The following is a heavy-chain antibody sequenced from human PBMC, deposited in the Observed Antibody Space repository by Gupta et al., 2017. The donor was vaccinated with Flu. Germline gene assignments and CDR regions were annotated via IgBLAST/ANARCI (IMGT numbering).Heavy chain of an antibody. J-gene: IGHJ4*02. V-gene: IGHV3-23*01. CDR3: AKRGYSYGNYYFDY. Sequence: SSYAMGWVRQAPGKGLEWVSAISGSGGSTYYADSVKGRFTISRDNSKNTLYLQMNSLRAEDTAVYYCAKRGYSYGNYYFDYWGQGTLVTVSS. CDR2: ISGSGGST. CDR1: SSYA. D-gene: IGHD5-18*01.